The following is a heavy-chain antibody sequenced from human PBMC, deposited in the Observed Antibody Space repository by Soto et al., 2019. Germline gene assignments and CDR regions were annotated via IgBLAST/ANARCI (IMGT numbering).Heavy chain of an antibody. CDR2: TDSDGSNK. CDR1: GFTFSSYW. J-gene: IGHJ4*02. V-gene: IGHV3-74*01. Sequence: PGGSLRLSCVASGFTFSSYWMHWVRRTPGKGLVWVSHTDSDGSNKYYADSVKGRFTISRDNSKNTLYLQMNSLRAEDTAVYYCARAYEGDYFDYWGQGTLVTVSS. CDR3: ARAYEGDYFDY. D-gene: IGHD3-16*01.